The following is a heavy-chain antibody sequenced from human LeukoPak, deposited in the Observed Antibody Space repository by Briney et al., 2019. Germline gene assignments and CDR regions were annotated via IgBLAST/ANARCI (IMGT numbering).Heavy chain of an antibody. CDR3: ANADTAMDMYYFDY. J-gene: IGHJ4*02. V-gene: IGHV3-9*01. D-gene: IGHD5-18*01. CDR2: ISWNSGSI. Sequence: PGGSLRLSCAASGFTFDDYAMHWVRQAPGKGLEWVSGISWNSGSIGYADSVKGRFTISRDNAKNSLYLQMSSLRAEDTALYYCANADTAMDMYYFDYWGQGTLVTVSS. CDR1: GFTFDDYA.